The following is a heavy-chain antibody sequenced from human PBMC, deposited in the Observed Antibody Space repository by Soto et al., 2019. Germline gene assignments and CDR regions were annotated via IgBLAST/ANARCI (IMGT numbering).Heavy chain of an antibody. CDR2: IDPDDSYT. CDR3: ARLPPPTYCSGSTCSGY. J-gene: IGHJ4*02. D-gene: IGHD2-15*01. Sequence: GESLKISCKGSGYSFTNYWINWVRQMPGKGLEWMGRIDPDDSYTNYSPSFQGHVTISVDKSISTAYLQWSSLQASDTAIYYCARLPPPTYCSGSTCSGYWGQGTLVTVSS. CDR1: GYSFTNYW. V-gene: IGHV5-10-1*01.